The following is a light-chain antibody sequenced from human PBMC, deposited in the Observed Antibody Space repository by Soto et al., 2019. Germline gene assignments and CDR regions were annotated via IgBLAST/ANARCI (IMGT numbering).Light chain of an antibody. J-gene: IGKJ4*01. CDR3: QQYASSPVLT. CDR1: QTIGRNY. Sequence: EIVLTQSPGTLSLSPGETATLSCRASQTIGRNYLAWYQQKPGQAPRLLIFGTLTSATGIPDRFRGSGSGTDFTITISRLEPEDFAVYYWQQYASSPVLTFCGGTKVEIK. CDR2: GTL. V-gene: IGKV3-20*01.